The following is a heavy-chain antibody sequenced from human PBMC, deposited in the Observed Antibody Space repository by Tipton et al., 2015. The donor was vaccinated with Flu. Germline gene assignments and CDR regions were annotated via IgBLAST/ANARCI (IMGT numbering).Heavy chain of an antibody. CDR3: AKGYRAASAHNFDY. D-gene: IGHD2-15*01. V-gene: IGHV3-9*01. Sequence: SLRLSCAASGFTFDDYAMHWVRQAPGKGLEWVSGISWNSGSIGYADSVKGRFTISRDNAKNSLYLQMNSLRAEDTALYYCAKGYRAASAHNFDYWGRGTLVTVSS. CDR2: ISWNSGSI. J-gene: IGHJ4*02. CDR1: GFTFDDYA.